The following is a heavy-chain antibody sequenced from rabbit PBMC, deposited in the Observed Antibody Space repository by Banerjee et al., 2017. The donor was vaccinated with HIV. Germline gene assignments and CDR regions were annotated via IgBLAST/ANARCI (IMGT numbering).Heavy chain of an antibody. D-gene: IGHD4-1*01. V-gene: IGHV1S47*01. CDR1: GFDFSSYG. J-gene: IGHJ4*01. CDR3: VREVAAKFSL. CDR2: IDPVFGIT. Sequence: QAQLVESGGGLVQTGASLKLSCKASGFDFSSYGVSWVRQAPGKGLEWIGYIDPVFGITYYSNWVNGRFTISSHNAQNTLFLQLNSRTAADTATYFCVREVAAKFSLWGPGTLVTVS.